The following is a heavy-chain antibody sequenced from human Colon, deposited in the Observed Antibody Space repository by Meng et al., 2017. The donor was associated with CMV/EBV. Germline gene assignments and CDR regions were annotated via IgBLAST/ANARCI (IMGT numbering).Heavy chain of an antibody. CDR3: ATGGSPFFNP. D-gene: IGHD3-10*01. Sequence: QLVQSKTEVKKPGDSVKVSCKASGNTLSTYVISWVRQAPGQGLEWMGWISANNGNTNYGKKFQGRDTMTTDTSTNTAYMELRSLRSDDTAVYYCATGGSPFFNPWGQGTLVTVSS. CDR1: GNTLSTYV. J-gene: IGHJ5*02. CDR2: ISANNGNT. V-gene: IGHV1-18*01.